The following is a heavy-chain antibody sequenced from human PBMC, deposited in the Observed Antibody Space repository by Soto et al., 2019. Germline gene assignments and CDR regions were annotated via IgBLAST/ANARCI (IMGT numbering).Heavy chain of an antibody. CDR2: IDYDGTTT. J-gene: IGHJ4*02. D-gene: IGHD6-13*01. V-gene: IGHV3-74*01. CDR1: GFAFDSYW. CDR3: ARGPQPSSAGTGAY. Sequence: EVQLVESGGGLVQPGGSLRLSCAASGFAFDSYWMHWVRQVPGEGPVWVSRIDYDGTTTTYADSVKGRFTISRDNAKNTLYLQMNSLRAEDTAVYYCARGPQPSSAGTGAYWGQGTLVTVSS.